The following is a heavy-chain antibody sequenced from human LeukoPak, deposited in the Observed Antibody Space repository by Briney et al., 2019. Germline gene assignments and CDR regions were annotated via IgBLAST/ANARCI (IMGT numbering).Heavy chain of an antibody. CDR2: IYHDGSS. Sequence: PSETLSLTCAVSDHSISSDYYWGWIRQPPGKGLEWIGSIYHDGSSYYNPSLKSRATLSVNTSHKQISLTLSSMTAADTAVYYCARGADSSSWHSFDPWGQGTQVIVSS. CDR1: DHSISSDYY. CDR3: ARGADSSSWHSFDP. V-gene: IGHV4-38-2*01. D-gene: IGHD6-13*01. J-gene: IGHJ5*02.